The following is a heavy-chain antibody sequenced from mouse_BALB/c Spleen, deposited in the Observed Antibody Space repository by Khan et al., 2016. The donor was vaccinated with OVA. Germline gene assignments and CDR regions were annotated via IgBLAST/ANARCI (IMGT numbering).Heavy chain of an antibody. D-gene: IGHD2-3*01. CDR3: ARGGYSVFAY. CDR1: GYTFTDYV. V-gene: IGHV1-77*01. J-gene: IGHJ3*01. CDR2: IFPGGGSS. Sequence: QVQLQQPGPELVKPGASVKMSCKASGYTFTDYVINWVKQRTGQGLEWIGDIFPGGGSSYYNEKFKGKAKLTADKSSNTAYMHLSSLTFEDSAVYFCARGGYSVFAYWGQGTLVTVSA.